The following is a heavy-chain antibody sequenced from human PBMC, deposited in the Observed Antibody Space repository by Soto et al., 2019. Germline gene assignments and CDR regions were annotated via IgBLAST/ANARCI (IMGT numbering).Heavy chain of an antibody. CDR3: ARGGGGSSGWDEGFGY. CDR2: ISYDGSNK. V-gene: IGHV3-30-3*01. D-gene: IGHD6-19*01. CDR1: GFTFSSYA. J-gene: IGHJ4*02. Sequence: QVQLVESGGGVVQPGRSLRLSCAASGFTFSSYAMHWVRQAPGKGLEWVAVISYDGSNKYYADSVKGRFTISRDNSKNTLYRQMNSLRAEDTAVYYCARGGGGSSGWDEGFGYWGQGTLVTVSS.